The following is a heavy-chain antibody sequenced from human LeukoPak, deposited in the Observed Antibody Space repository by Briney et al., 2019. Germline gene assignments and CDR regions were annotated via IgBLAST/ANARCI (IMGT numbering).Heavy chain of an antibody. J-gene: IGHJ4*02. CDR2: ISGNGGAT. Sequence: GGSLRLSCAASGFTFSSYAMSWVRQAPGKGLEWVSTISGNGGATSYADSVKGRFTISRGNSKSTLYLQMNSLRAEDTAVYYCAKYAFGYYSNYADYWGQGTLVTVSS. D-gene: IGHD4-11*01. V-gene: IGHV3-23*01. CDR3: AKYAFGYYSNYADY. CDR1: GFTFSSYA.